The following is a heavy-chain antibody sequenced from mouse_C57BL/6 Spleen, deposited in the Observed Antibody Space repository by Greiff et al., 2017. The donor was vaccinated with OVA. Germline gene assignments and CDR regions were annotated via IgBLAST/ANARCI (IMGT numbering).Heavy chain of an antibody. Sequence: EVKLVESGGDLVKPGGSLKLSCAASGFTFSSYGMSWVRQTPDKRLEWVATISSGGSYTYYPDSVKGRFTISRDNAKNTLYLQMSSLKSEDTAMYYCARLQLGFDYWGQGTTLTVSS. V-gene: IGHV5-6*01. CDR2: ISSGGSYT. D-gene: IGHD4-1*02. J-gene: IGHJ2*01. CDR1: GFTFSSYG. CDR3: ARLQLGFDY.